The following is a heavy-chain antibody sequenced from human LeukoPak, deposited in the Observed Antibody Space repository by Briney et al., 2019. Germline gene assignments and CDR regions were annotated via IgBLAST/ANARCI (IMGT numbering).Heavy chain of an antibody. CDR2: ISGSSSII. CDR3: ARGYYYDNSDYA. J-gene: IGHJ5*02. Sequence: GGSLRLSCAASGFTFSRYSMNWVRQAPGKGLEWVSYISGSSSIIYYADSVKGRFTISRDNAKNSLYLQMNSLGAEDTAVYYCARGYYYDNSDYAWGQGTLVTVSS. D-gene: IGHD3-22*01. V-gene: IGHV3-48*04. CDR1: GFTFSRYS.